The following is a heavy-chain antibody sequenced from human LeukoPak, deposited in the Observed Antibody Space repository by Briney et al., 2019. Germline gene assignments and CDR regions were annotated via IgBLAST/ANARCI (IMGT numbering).Heavy chain of an antibody. D-gene: IGHD3-22*01. CDR1: GFTFSSYS. Sequence: GGSLRLSCAASGFTFSSYSMNWVRQAPGKGLEWVSSISSSSSYIYYADSVKGRFTISRDNAKNSLYLQMNSLRAEDTAVYYCARDLLPEYYYDSSGYYRALGYWGQGTLVTVSS. V-gene: IGHV3-21*01. CDR2: ISSSSSYI. CDR3: ARDLLPEYYYDSSGYYRALGY. J-gene: IGHJ4*02.